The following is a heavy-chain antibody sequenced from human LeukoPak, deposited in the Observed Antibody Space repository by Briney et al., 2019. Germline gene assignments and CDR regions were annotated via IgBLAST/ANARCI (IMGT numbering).Heavy chain of an antibody. CDR1: GGSVSSNSAA. CDR3: ARAADGIDAFDI. V-gene: IGHV6-1*01. D-gene: IGHD1-14*01. CDR2: TYYRSKWYN. Sequence: SQTLSLTCAITGGSVSSNSAAWNWIRQSPSKGLEWLGRTYYRSKWYNDYAISVSSRITINPDTSKKQFSLRLPSVTPEDTAVYYCARAADGIDAFDIWGQGKMVTVSS. J-gene: IGHJ3*02.